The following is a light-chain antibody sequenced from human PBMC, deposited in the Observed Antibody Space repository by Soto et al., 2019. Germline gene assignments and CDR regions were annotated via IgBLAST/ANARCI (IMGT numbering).Light chain of an antibody. CDR2: GAS. Sequence: EIVMTQSPATLSVSPGERATLSCRASQSVRSSFLAWYQQKPGHAPSLLIYGASTRATGIPARFSGSGSGTEFTLTINSLQSEDFAVYYCQQYSNWPLSFGGGTKVDIK. CDR1: QSVRSSF. J-gene: IGKJ4*01. V-gene: IGKV3-15*01. CDR3: QQYSNWPLS.